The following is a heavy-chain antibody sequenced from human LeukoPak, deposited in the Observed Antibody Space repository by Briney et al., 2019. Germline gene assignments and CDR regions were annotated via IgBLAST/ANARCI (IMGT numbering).Heavy chain of an antibody. J-gene: IGHJ4*02. Sequence: PGGSLRLSCAASGFTFSSYWMSWVRQAPGKGLEWVSAISGSGGSTYYADSVKGRFTISRDNSKNTLYLQMSSLRAEDTAVYYCAKDGGDYVSVRYFDYWGQGTLVTVSS. CDR1: GFTFSSYW. CDR2: ISGSGGST. CDR3: AKDGGDYVSVRYFDY. V-gene: IGHV3-23*01. D-gene: IGHD2-21*02.